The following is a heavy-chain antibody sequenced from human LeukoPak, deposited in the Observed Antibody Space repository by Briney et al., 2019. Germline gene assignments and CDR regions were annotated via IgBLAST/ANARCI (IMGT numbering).Heavy chain of an antibody. V-gene: IGHV3-33*08. D-gene: IGHD2-2*03. CDR2: IWYDGSNK. CDR1: GFTFSSFG. CDR3: ARATFGYCDSTSCYANWFDP. Sequence: GGSLRLSCAASGFTFSSFGMHWVRQAPGKGLEWVAVIWYDGSNKYYADSVKGRFTISRDNSRNTLYLQMNSLRAEDTAVYYCARATFGYCDSTSCYANWFDPWGQGTLVTVSS. J-gene: IGHJ5*02.